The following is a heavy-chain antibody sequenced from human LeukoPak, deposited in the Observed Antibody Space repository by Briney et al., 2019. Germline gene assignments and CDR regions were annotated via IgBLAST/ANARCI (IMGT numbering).Heavy chain of an antibody. V-gene: IGHV3-48*01. Sequence: GGSLRLSCAASGFTFSSYSMNWVRQAPGKGLEWVSYISSSSSTIYYADSVKGRFTISRDNAKNSLYLQMNSLRAEDTAVYYCAREVDRFGVSWYFDLWGRGTLVTVSS. D-gene: IGHD3/OR15-3a*01. CDR3: AREVDRFGVSWYFDL. CDR2: ISSSSSTI. CDR1: GFTFSSYS. J-gene: IGHJ2*01.